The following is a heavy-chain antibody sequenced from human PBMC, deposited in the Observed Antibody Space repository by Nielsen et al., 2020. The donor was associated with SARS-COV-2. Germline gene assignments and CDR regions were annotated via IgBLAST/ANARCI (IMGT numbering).Heavy chain of an antibody. V-gene: IGHV5-10-1*01. CDR3: ARLGSGLVAALPEFDY. Sequence: GGSLRLSCKGSGYSFTSYWISWVRQMPGKGLEWMGRIDPSDSYTNYSPSFQGHVTISADKSISTAYLQWSSLKASDTAMYYCARLGSGLVAALPEFDYWGQGTLVTVSS. D-gene: IGHD2-15*01. J-gene: IGHJ4*02. CDR1: GYSFTSYW. CDR2: IDPSDSYT.